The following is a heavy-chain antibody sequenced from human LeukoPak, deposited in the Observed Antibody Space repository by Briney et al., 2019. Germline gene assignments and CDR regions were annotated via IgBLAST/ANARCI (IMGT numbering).Heavy chain of an antibody. CDR2: ISGSGGST. V-gene: IGHV3-23*01. CDR3: AKTYSSSWYVFDY. CDR1: GFTFSSYA. J-gene: IGHJ4*02. D-gene: IGHD6-13*01. Sequence: GGSLRLSCAASGFTFSSYAMSWVRQAPGKGLEWVSAISGSGGSTYYADSVKGRFTISRDNSKKTLYLQMNSLRAEDTAVYYCAKTYSSSWYVFDYWGQGTLVTVSS.